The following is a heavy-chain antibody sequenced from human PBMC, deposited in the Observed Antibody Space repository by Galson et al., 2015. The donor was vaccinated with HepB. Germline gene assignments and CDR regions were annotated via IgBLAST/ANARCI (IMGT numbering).Heavy chain of an antibody. V-gene: IGHV4-38-2*02. CDR2: IYHSGST. D-gene: IGHD6-13*01. J-gene: IGHJ5*02. Sequence: ETLSLTCAVSGYSISSGYYWGWIRQPPGKGLEWIGSIYHSGSTYYNPSLKSRVTISVDTSKNQFSLKLSSVTAADTAVYYCAREGHSSSWTGGSDWFDPWGQGTLVTVSS. CDR3: AREGHSSSWTGGSDWFDP. CDR1: GYSISSGYY.